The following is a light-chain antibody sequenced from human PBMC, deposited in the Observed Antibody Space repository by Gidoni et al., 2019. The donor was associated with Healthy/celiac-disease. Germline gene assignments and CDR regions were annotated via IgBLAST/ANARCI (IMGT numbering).Light chain of an antibody. CDR2: AAS. J-gene: IGKJ4*01. V-gene: IGKV1-39*01. Sequence: DSQITQSPSSLSASVGNRVTITCRASQSISSYLNWYQQKPGKAPKLLIYAASSFQSGVPSRFSGSGSGTDFTLTISSLQPDDFATYYCQQSYSTPLTFGGGTKVEIK. CDR3: QQSYSTPLT. CDR1: QSISSY.